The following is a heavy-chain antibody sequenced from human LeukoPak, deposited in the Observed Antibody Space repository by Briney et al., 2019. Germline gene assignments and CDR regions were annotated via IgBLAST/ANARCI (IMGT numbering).Heavy chain of an antibody. CDR1: GGSISSSNW. D-gene: IGHD6-13*01. Sequence: ASEPLSLTCAVSGGSISSSNWWSWVRHPPGKGLEWIGEIYHSGSTNYNPSLKSRVTIPVDKSKNQFSLKLSSVTAADTAVYYCAYSSSWYSGFDYWGQGTLVTVSS. CDR2: IYHSGST. J-gene: IGHJ4*02. V-gene: IGHV4-4*02. CDR3: AYSSSWYSGFDY.